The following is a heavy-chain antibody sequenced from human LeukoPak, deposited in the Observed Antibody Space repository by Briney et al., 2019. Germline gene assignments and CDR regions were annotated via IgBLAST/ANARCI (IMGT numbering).Heavy chain of an antibody. V-gene: IGHV3-23*01. CDR2: ISRSGGDA. CDR1: GFTFTTHA. D-gene: IGHD1-26*01. J-gene: IGHJ4*02. Sequence: GGSLRLSCAASGFTFTTHAMTWVRQAPGKGLEWVSIISRSGGDAYYADSVKGRFIISRGNSEKTLYLHMNSLRAEDTAIYYCAKWFSDFYGQSKNYYFDYWGQGTLVTVSS. CDR3: AKWFSDFYGQSKNYYFDY.